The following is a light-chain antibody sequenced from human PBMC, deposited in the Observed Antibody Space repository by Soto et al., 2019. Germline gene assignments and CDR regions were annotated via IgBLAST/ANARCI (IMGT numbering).Light chain of an antibody. CDR3: MQALQTPYT. V-gene: IGKV2-28*01. CDR2: LGS. J-gene: IGKJ2*01. CDR1: QSLLQSNGYNY. Sequence: DIVMTQSPLSLPVTPGEPASISCRSSQSLLQSNGYNYLDWYLQKPGQSPQLLIYLGSNRASGVPDRFSGRGSGTDFTLKISRVEAEDVGVYYCMQALQTPYTFGQGTKLEIK.